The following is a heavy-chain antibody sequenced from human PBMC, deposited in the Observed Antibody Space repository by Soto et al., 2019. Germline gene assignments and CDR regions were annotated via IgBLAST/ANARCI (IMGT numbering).Heavy chain of an antibody. D-gene: IGHD3-22*01. V-gene: IGHV3-64D*06. J-gene: IGHJ4*02. CDR2: ISTNGGST. CDR3: VKGEYYYDSSGYYPFDY. CDR1: GFTFSSYA. Sequence: GGSLRLSCSASGFTFSSYAMHWVRQAPGKGLEYVSSISTNGGSTHYADSVKGRFTISRDNSKNAQYLQMSSLRADDTAVYYCVKGEYYYDSSGYYPFDYWGQGT.